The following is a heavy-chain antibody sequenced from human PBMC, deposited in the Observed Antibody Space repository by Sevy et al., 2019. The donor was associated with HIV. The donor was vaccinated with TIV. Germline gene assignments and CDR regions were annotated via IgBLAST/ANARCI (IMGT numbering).Heavy chain of an antibody. CDR2: IKPDGRDK. D-gene: IGHD3-16*01. Sequence: GGSLRLSCAASGFVFGTSWMGWIRQAPGKGLECVAAIKPDGRDKYYVDSVKGRFIFSRDNAKNSLFLQMNSLRDGDTAVYYCVRGGGDSWGPGALVTVSS. J-gene: IGHJ4*02. V-gene: IGHV3-7*01. CDR3: VRGGGDS. CDR1: GFVFGTSW.